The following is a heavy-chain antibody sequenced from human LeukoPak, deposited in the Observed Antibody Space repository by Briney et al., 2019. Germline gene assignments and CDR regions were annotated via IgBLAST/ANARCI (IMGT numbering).Heavy chain of an antibody. CDR2: ISDSSSYI. D-gene: IGHD1-26*01. J-gene: IGHJ6*02. CDR3: TKGENGMDV. CDR1: GFTFSSYR. V-gene: IGHV3-21*01. Sequence: PGRSLRLSCAASGFTFSSYRMNWVRQAPGKGLEWVSSISDSSSYIYHADSVKGRFTISRDNAKNLVYLQMNSLRAEDTATYYCTKGENGMDVWGQGTTVTVSS.